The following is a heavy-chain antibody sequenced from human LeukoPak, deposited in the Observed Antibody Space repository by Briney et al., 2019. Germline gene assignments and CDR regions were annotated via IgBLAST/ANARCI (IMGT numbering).Heavy chain of an antibody. D-gene: IGHD6-19*01. CDR1: GGSISSYY. CDR3: ARDSRYSSGWYEY. Sequence: SETLSLTCTVSGGSISSYYWSWIRQPPGKGLEWIGYIYHSGSTYYNPSLKSRVTISVDRSKNQFSLKLSSVTAADTAVYYCARDSRYSSGWYEYRGQGTLVTVSS. J-gene: IGHJ4*02. V-gene: IGHV4-59*12. CDR2: IYHSGST.